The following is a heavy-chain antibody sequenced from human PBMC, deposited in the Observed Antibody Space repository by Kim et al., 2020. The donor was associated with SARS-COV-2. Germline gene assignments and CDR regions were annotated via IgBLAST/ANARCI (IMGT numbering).Heavy chain of an antibody. D-gene: IGHD4-17*01. Sequence: ASVKVSCKASGYSFTSYDINWVRQAPGQGLEWMGLMNPNTGHTDYAQRFQGRLTLTKNTSIGTAYMELSSLRSEDTAVYYCATGGATVTVTWGQRTLVTVSS. CDR1: GYSFTSYD. J-gene: IGHJ5*02. V-gene: IGHV1-8*01. CDR3: ATGGATVTVT. CDR2: MNPNTGHT.